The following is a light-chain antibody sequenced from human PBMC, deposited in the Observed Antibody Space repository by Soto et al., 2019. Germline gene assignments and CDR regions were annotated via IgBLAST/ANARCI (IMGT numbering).Light chain of an antibody. CDR2: VAS. Sequence: DIEMTQSPASLSTSVGDRVNITCRAGQTVMSYLHWYQQKPGQAPKLLIYVASYLHSGVPSRFSGSGSGADFTLTITNMQPEDSATYFCQQTYRFPLTFGGGTKVEI. CDR1: QTVMSY. V-gene: IGKV1-39*01. J-gene: IGKJ4*01. CDR3: QQTYRFPLT.